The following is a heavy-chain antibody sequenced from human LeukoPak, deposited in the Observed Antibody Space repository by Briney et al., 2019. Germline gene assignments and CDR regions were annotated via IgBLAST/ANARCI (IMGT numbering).Heavy chain of an antibody. Sequence: PSETLSLTCTVSGGSISSGNYYWSWIRQHPGTGLEWIGYIYNSGTTSYNPSLKSRVIISVDTSKNQFSLNLSSVTAADTAVYYCARGPYIVATIIGRAKFDYWGQGTLVTVSS. J-gene: IGHJ4*02. CDR3: ARGPYIVATIIGRAKFDY. V-gene: IGHV4-31*03. CDR1: GGSISSGNYY. D-gene: IGHD5-12*01. CDR2: IYNSGTT.